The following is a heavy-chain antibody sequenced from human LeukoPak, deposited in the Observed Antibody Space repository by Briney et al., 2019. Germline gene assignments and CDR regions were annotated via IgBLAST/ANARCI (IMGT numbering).Heavy chain of an antibody. V-gene: IGHV4-38-2*01. CDR1: GYSISSGYY. CDR3: ASYEYSSSWVNYFDY. Sequence: SETLSLTCAVSGYSISSGYYWGWIRQPPGKGLEWIGSIYRSGSTYYNPSLKSRVTISVDTSKNQFSLKLSSVTAADTAVYYCASYEYSSSWVNYFDYWGQGTLVTVSS. CDR2: IYRSGST. D-gene: IGHD6-6*01. J-gene: IGHJ4*02.